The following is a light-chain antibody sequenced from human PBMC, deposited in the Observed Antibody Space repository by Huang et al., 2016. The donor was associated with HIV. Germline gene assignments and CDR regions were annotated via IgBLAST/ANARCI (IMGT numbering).Light chain of an antibody. Sequence: EIVMTQSPATLSVSPGERATLSCRASQNITRLAWYQHKPGQAPRLLIYDASSRATGVPARFSGGGSGTDFTLTVSSLQSDDLALYYCQQYDDWPPWTFGQGTQVDMK. V-gene: IGKV3-15*01. J-gene: IGKJ1*01. CDR3: QQYDDWPPWT. CDR1: QNITR. CDR2: DAS.